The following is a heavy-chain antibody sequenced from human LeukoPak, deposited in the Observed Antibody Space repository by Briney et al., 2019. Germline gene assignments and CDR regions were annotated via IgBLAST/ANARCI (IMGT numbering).Heavy chain of an antibody. Sequence: SETLSLTCTVSGGSISSYYWSWIRQPPGKGLEWIGYIYYSGSTNYNPSLKSRVTISVDTSKNQFSLKLSSVTAADTAVYYCARHPYYDYVWGSSPDASDIWGQGTMVTVSS. V-gene: IGHV4-59*08. CDR1: GGSISSYY. J-gene: IGHJ3*02. CDR3: ARHPYYDYVWGSSPDASDI. CDR2: IYYSGST. D-gene: IGHD3-16*01.